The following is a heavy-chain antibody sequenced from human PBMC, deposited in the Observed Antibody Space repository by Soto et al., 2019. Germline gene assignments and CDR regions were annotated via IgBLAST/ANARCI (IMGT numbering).Heavy chain of an antibody. Sequence: PSETLSLTCAVSGYSITTNYYWGWIRQPPGKGLEWIGSIHHSESTYYNPSLKSRVTMSVDTSKNQFSLKLRSVSAADTAVYYCARLSVQMATTYYIDYWGQGSLVTVSS. CDR2: IHHSEST. CDR3: ARLSVQMATTYYIDY. J-gene: IGHJ4*02. V-gene: IGHV4-38-2*01. D-gene: IGHD1-1*01. CDR1: GYSITTNYY.